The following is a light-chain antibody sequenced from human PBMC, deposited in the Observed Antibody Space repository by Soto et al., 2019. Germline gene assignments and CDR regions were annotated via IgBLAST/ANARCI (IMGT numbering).Light chain of an antibody. V-gene: IGKV3-20*01. CDR3: QQYGNSPYT. Sequence: RVLTQSPGTLSLSQGERATLSSRAIQMVSSNFLAWYQHKPGRAPRLLIYGASNRPAGIPDKFSGSGSGTDFTLTISSLEPEDFAVYYCQQYGNSPYTFGQGTKLEIK. J-gene: IGKJ2*01. CDR2: GAS. CDR1: QMVSSNF.